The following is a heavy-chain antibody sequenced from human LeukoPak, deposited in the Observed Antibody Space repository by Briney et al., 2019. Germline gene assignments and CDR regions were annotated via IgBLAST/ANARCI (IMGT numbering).Heavy chain of an antibody. CDR1: GYTLNELS. CDR2: FDPEDGET. J-gene: IGHJ4*02. V-gene: IGHV1-24*01. D-gene: IGHD6-19*01. Sequence: ASVKVSCKVSGYTLNELSMHWVRQDPGKGLEWMGGFDPEDGETIYAQKFQGRVTMTEDTSTDTAYMELSSLRSEDTAVYYCATSGYSSGWYDRHWGQGTLVTVSS. CDR3: ATSGYSSGWYDRH.